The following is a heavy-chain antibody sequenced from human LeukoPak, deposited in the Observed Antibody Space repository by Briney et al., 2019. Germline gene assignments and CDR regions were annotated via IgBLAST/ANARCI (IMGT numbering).Heavy chain of an antibody. V-gene: IGHV3-23*01. CDR2: LSGSADST. D-gene: IGHD2-2*01. CDR1: GFTFSSYA. CDR3: ARGPRVPDATYYFDY. J-gene: IGHJ4*02. Sequence: GGSLRLSCAASGFTFSSYAMTLVRQAPGKGLEWVSALSGSADSTYYADSVKGRSTISRDNSKNTVFLQMNSLRVEDTAVYYCARGPRVPDATYYFDYWGQGTLVTVSS.